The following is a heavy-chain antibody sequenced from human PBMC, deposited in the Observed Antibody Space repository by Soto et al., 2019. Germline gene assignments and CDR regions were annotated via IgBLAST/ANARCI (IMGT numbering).Heavy chain of an antibody. CDR3: ARAQAWGIHDY. J-gene: IGHJ4*02. Sequence: QVQLVQSGAEVKKPGASVRISCKTSGYTFTSYHMHWVRQAPGQGLEWMGVINPTTGSTTYAQKFQGRVTMTRDTSTSTVYMELSSLRSEDTALYLSARAQAWGIHDYWGQGTLVTVSS. D-gene: IGHD7-27*01. CDR1: GYTFTSYH. V-gene: IGHV1-46*01. CDR2: INPTTGST.